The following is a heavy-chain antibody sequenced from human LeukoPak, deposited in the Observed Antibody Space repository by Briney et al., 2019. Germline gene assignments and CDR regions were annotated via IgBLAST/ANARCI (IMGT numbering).Heavy chain of an antibody. D-gene: IGHD3-10*01. Sequence: ASVKVSCKASGYTFTSYDVNWVRQATGQGLEWMRWMNPNSGDTGYALKFQGRVTMSRSTSINTAYMELGSLRSEDTAVYYCARVPRRGDRFDPWGQGTLVTVSS. CDR1: GYTFTSYD. CDR3: ARVPRRGDRFDP. J-gene: IGHJ5*02. V-gene: IGHV1-8*01. CDR2: MNPNSGDT.